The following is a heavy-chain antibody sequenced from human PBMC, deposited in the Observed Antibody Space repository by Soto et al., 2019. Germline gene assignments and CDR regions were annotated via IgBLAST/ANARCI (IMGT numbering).Heavy chain of an antibody. CDR3: ARDLKQIYYDSSGYYY. V-gene: IGHV3-30-3*01. Sequence: QVQLVESGGGVVQPGRSLRLSCAASGVTFSSYAMHWVRQAPGKGLEWVAVISHDGSNNYYADSVKGRVTISRDNSKNTLYLQMNSLRAEDTAVYYCARDLKQIYYDSSGYYYWGQGPLVTVSS. D-gene: IGHD3-22*01. J-gene: IGHJ4*02. CDR2: ISHDGSNN. CDR1: GVTFSSYA.